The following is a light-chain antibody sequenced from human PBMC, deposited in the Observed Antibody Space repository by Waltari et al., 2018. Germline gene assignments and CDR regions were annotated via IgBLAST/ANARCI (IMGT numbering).Light chain of an antibody. CDR3: QQYESHSPNI. Sequence: DNQITQSPSTLSASVGARLTITCRASQRVDRLLAWYQQNPGTAPKSRVYDVSTLESEVSSRFSGSASGTEFTLTISSLQPDDFATYYCQQYESHSPNIFGQGTKLEIK. V-gene: IGKV1-5*01. J-gene: IGKJ2*01. CDR1: QRVDRL. CDR2: DVS.